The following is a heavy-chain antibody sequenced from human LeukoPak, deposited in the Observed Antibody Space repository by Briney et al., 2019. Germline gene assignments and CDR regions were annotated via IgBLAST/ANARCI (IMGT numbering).Heavy chain of an antibody. J-gene: IGHJ6*02. D-gene: IGHD3-10*01. CDR2: IYYSGGT. V-gene: IGHV4-59*08. CDR1: GGSISSYY. CDR3: ARRLNYGSGTRNYYYGMDV. Sequence: SETLSLTCTVSGGSISSYYWSWIRQPPGKGLEWIGYIYYSGGTNYNPSLKSRVTISAKTTTNQFSLKLSSVTAADTAVYYCARRLNYGSGTRNYYYGMDVWGQGTTVTVSS.